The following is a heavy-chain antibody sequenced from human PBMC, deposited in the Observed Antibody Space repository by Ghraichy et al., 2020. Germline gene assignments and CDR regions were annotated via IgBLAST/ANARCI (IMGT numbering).Heavy chain of an antibody. D-gene: IGHD3-22*01. CDR1: GGSISSAGYY. CDR3: ARDKFNQAPAYYYDSSGYHYFDY. J-gene: IGHJ4*02. Sequence: SETLSLTCTVSGGSISSAGYYWSWIRQHPGKGLEWIGYIYYSGSTYYNPSLKSRVTISVDTSKNQFSLKLSSVTAADTAVYYCARDKFNQAPAYYYDSSGYHYFDYWGQGTLVTVSS. CDR2: IYYSGST. V-gene: IGHV4-31*03.